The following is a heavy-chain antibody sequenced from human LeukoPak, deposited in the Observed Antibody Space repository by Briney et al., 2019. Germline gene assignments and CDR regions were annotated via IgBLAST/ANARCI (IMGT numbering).Heavy chain of an antibody. CDR2: IYWDGDK. CDR3: AHRPPTAVAGGFNY. D-gene: IGHD6-19*01. J-gene: IGHJ4*02. V-gene: IGHV2-5*02. Sequence: SGPALVKPTQTLTLTCTFSGFSLTTTGVAVGWIRQPPGKALDWLALIYWDGDKRYSPSLTSRLTITKDTSKNQVVLTMTNMDPVDTATYYCAHRPPTAVAGGFNYWGQGTLVTVSS. CDR1: GFSLTTTGVA.